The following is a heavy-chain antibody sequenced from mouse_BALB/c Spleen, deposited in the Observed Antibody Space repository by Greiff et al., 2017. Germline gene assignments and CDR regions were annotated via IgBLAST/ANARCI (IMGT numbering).Heavy chain of an antibody. J-gene: IGHJ3*01. CDR3: ARSLITTAGFAY. CDR2: ISSGGSYT. Sequence: VQLKESGGDLVKPGGSLKLSCAASGFTFSSYGMSWVRQTPDKRLEWVATISSGGSYTYYPDSVKGRFTISRDNAKNTLYLQMSSLKSEDTAMYYCARSLITTAGFAYWGQGTLVTVSA. V-gene: IGHV5-6*01. CDR1: GFTFSSYG. D-gene: IGHD1-2*01.